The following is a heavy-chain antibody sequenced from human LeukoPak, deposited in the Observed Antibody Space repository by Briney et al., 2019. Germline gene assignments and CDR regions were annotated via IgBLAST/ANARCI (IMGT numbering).Heavy chain of an antibody. J-gene: IGHJ6*03. CDR3: ARVAELWFGELWFDYYYMDV. V-gene: IGHV1-8*01. Sequence: GASVKVSCKASGYTFTSYDINWVRQATGQGLEWMGSMNPNSGNTGYAQKFQGRVTMTRDTSISTAYMELSRLRSDDTAVYYWARVAELWFGELWFDYYYMDVWGKGTTVTVSS. CDR2: MNPNSGNT. D-gene: IGHD3-10*01. CDR1: GYTFTSYD.